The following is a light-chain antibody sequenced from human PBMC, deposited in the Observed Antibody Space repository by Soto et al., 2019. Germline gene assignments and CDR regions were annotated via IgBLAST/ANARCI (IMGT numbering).Light chain of an antibody. J-gene: IGKJ1*01. CDR1: QTIRSNY. CDR3: QQYGSSPWT. CDR2: GAS. V-gene: IGKV3-20*01. Sequence: ETVLTQSPGTLSLSPGERATLSCRASQTIRSNYLAWYRQTPGQAPRLLIYGASNRATGIADRFSGSGSGTDVTLIFSRLEPEDFALYYCQQYGSSPWTFDEGTKVEIK.